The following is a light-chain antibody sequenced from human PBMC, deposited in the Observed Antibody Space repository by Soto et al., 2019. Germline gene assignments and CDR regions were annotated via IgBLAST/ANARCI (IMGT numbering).Light chain of an antibody. J-gene: IGKJ4*01. V-gene: IGKV1-33*01. CDR3: QQYGNLPLT. CDR2: DAS. Sequence: DIQMTQSPSSLSASVGDRVTIICQASQDISNYLNWYQQKPGKAPKLLIYDASNLETGVPSRFSGSGSGTDFTFTISSLQPEDIATYYCQQYGNLPLTFGGGTKVEIK. CDR1: QDISNY.